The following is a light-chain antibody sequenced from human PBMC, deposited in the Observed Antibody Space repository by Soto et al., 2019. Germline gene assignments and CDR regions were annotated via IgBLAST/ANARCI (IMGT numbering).Light chain of an antibody. Sequence: QSALTQPASVSGSPGQSITFSCTGTSSVIGVYNYVSWYQQHPGKAPKLMIYEVNNRPSGVSNRFSGSKSGNTASLTISGLQAEDEADYYCSSYTTSNTYVFGTGTKGTVL. CDR1: SSVIGVYNY. V-gene: IGLV2-14*01. CDR3: SSYTTSNTYV. J-gene: IGLJ1*01. CDR2: EVN.